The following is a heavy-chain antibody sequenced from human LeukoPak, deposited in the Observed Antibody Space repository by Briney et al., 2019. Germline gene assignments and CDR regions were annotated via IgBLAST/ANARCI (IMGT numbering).Heavy chain of an antibody. D-gene: IGHD3-3*01. CDR1: GGSISSGDYY. V-gene: IGHV4-30-4*08. J-gene: IGHJ4*02. Sequence: PSETLSLTCTVSGGSISSGDYYWSWIRQPPGKALEWIGYIYYSGSTYYNPSLKSRVTISVDTSKNQFSLKLSSVTAADTAVYYCARGYDFGSGYYSYYFDYWGQGTLVTVSS. CDR2: IYYSGST. CDR3: ARGYDFGSGYYSYYFDY.